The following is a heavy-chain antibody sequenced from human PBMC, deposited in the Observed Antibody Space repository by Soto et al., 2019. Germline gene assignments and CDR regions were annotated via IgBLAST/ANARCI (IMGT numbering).Heavy chain of an antibody. V-gene: IGHV3-30*18. Sequence: QVQLVESGGGVVQPGRSLRLSCAASGFTFSNYGMHWVRQAPGKGLEWVAVISYDGGNQNYADSVKGRFIISRDNSKNTLYLQMNSLRPDDTAMYYCAKDNDLNPWGQGTLVTVSS. CDR1: GFTFSNYG. CDR3: AKDNDLNP. D-gene: IGHD1-1*01. J-gene: IGHJ5*02. CDR2: ISYDGGNQ.